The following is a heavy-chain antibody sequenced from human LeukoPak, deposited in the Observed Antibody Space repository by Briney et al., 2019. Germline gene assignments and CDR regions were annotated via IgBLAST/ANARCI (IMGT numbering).Heavy chain of an antibody. Sequence: GASVKVSCKASGYTFTSYGISWVRQAPGQGLEWMGWISAYNGNTNYAQKLQGRVTMTTDTSTSTAYMELRSLRSDDTAVYYCARVRDYYDSSGWNDWFDPWGQGTLVTVSS. V-gene: IGHV1-18*01. CDR1: GYTFTSYG. D-gene: IGHD3-22*01. J-gene: IGHJ5*02. CDR2: ISAYNGNT. CDR3: ARVRDYYDSSGWNDWFDP.